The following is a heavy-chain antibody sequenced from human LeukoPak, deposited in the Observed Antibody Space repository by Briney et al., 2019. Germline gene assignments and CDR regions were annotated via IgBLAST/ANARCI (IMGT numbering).Heavy chain of an antibody. D-gene: IGHD2-2*02. CDR2: INHSGST. CDR3: ARSKNTDFDY. J-gene: IGHJ4*02. CDR1: GGSISSGDYY. V-gene: IGHV4-39*07. Sequence: PSETLSLTCTVSGGSISSGDYYWSWIRQPPGKGLEWIGEINHSGSTNYNPSLKSRVTISVDTSKNQFSLKLSSVTAADTAVYYCARSKNTDFDYWGQGTLVTVSS.